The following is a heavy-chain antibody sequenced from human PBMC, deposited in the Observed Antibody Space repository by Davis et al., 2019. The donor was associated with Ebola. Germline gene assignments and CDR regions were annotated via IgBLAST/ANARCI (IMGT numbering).Heavy chain of an antibody. CDR2: IIPIFGTA. CDR1: GGTFSSYA. CDR3: ARDRGLVVVVAERDAFDI. Sequence: AASVKVSCKASGGTFSSYAISWVRQAPGQGLEWMGGIIPIFGTANYAQKFQGRVTMTRDTSTSTVYMELSSLRSEDTAVYYCARDRGLVVVVAERDAFDIWGQGTMVTVSS. D-gene: IGHD2-15*01. J-gene: IGHJ3*02. V-gene: IGHV1-69*05.